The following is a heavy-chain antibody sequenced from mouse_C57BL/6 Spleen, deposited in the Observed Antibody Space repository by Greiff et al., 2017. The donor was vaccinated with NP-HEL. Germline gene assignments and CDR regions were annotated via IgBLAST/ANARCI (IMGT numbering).Heavy chain of an antibody. Sequence: QVQLQQSGPELVKPGASVKISCKASGYAFSSSWMNWVKQRPGKGLEWIGRIYPGDGDTNYNGKFKGKATLTADKSSSTAYMELRSLTSEDSAVYFCARRDDGYYVPFDYWGQGTTLTVSS. CDR1: GYAFSSSW. D-gene: IGHD2-3*01. J-gene: IGHJ2*01. CDR3: ARRDDGYYVPFDY. CDR2: IYPGDGDT. V-gene: IGHV1-82*01.